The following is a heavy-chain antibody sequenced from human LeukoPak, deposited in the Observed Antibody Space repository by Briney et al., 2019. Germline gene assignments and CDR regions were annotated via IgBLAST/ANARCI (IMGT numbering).Heavy chain of an antibody. V-gene: IGHV3-30*04. CDR2: ISYDGSNK. D-gene: IGHD2-2*01. CDR1: GFTFRSYA. J-gene: IGHJ4*02. Sequence: PGRSLRLSCAASGFTFRSYAMHWVRQAPGKGLEWVAVISYDGSNKYYADSVKGRFTISRDNSKNTLYLQMNSLSAEDTAVYYCARDRGGCSSTSCYRKYYFDYWGQGPLVTVSS. CDR3: ARDRGGCSSTSCYRKYYFDY.